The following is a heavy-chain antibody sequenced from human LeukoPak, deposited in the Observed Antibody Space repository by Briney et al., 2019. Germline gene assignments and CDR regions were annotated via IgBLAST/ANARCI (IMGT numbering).Heavy chain of an antibody. J-gene: IGHJ4*02. CDR1: GFTVSSTY. V-gene: IGHV3-53*01. D-gene: IGHD2-21*01. Sequence: GGSLRLSCAASGFTVSSTYMSWVRQSPGKGLEWVSVVYKDGKMFYIDSVKGRFAISRDTSKNAVYLQMNNLRAEDTAVYYCASRHCSGGDCYFAGADPFDHWGQGTLVTVSS. CDR2: VYKDGKM. CDR3: ASRHCSGGDCYFAGADPFDH.